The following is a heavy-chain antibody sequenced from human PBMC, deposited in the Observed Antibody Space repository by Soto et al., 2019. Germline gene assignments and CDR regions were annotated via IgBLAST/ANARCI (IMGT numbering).Heavy chain of an antibody. CDR1: GDSIRGGDYY. CDR2: IYSSGHT. V-gene: IGHV4-30-4*01. Sequence: QVQLQESGPGLVKPSQTLSLTCTGSGDSIRGGDYYWSWIRQPPGRGLEWIGYIYSSGHTYYNPSLKSRLTISVDTSKNQFSLKLISVTNTDTAVYYCARVIWSGYYRGEYYRRAFDVWGQGTMVTVSS. CDR3: ARVIWSGYYRGEYYRRAFDV. J-gene: IGHJ3*01. D-gene: IGHD3-3*01.